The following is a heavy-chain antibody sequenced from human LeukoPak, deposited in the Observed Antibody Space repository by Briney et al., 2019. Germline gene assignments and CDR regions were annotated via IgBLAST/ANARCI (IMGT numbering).Heavy chain of an antibody. CDR3: ASFPPYMVRTDAFDI. D-gene: IGHD3-10*01. V-gene: IGHV3-21*01. Sequence: SGGSLRLSCAASGFTVSSNYMNWVRQAPGKGLEWVSSISRSSAYIYYADSVKGRFTISRDNAKNSLYLQMNSLRAEDTAVYYCASFPPYMVRTDAFDIWGQGTMVTVSS. J-gene: IGHJ3*02. CDR2: ISRSSAYI. CDR1: GFTVSSNY.